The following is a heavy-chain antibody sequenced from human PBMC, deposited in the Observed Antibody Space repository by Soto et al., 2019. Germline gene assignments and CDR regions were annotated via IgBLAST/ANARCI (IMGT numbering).Heavy chain of an antibody. J-gene: IGHJ4*02. D-gene: IGHD1-1*01. CDR3: TTVGDHTSL. CDR1: GFAFTSYA. V-gene: IGHV3-23*01. CDR2: ISGSGGST. Sequence: EVQLLESGGGLVQPGGSLRLSCAASGFAFTSYAMSWVRQAPGKGLEWVSGISGSGGSTDYADSVKGRFTISRDNSKNTLFLQMNSLRAEDTAVYYCTTVGDHTSLWGQGTLVTVSS.